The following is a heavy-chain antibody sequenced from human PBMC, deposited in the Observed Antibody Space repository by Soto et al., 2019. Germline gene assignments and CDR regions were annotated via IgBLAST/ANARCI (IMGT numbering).Heavy chain of an antibody. CDR1: GGPISSGGYY. CDR2: IYYSGST. Sequence: QVQLQESGPGLVKPSQTLSLTCTVSGGPISSGGYYWSWIRQHPGKGLEWIGYIYYSGSTYYDPSLKSRVTISVDTSNRHFSLELSSVTAADPDVYYCAGGRGAEAVGYSGQGTLVTVSS. CDR3: AGGRGAEAVGY. D-gene: IGHD6-13*01. J-gene: IGHJ4*02. V-gene: IGHV4-31*03.